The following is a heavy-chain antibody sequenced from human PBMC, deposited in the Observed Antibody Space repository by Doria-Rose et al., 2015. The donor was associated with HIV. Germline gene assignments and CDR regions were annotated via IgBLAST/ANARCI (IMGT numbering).Heavy chain of an antibody. CDR1: GYTFTNYY. CDR2: ISPSDGTT. D-gene: IGHD6-13*01. J-gene: IGHJ4*02. V-gene: IGHV1-46*01. Sequence: GAEVEKPGASVTVSCTTSGYTFTNYYMHWVRQAPGQGLEWMGIISPSDGTTTYTQIFQGRITMTKNTSASTVYMQLSSLRSDDTAVYYCARAPMSSWYHYFDYWGQGTLVTVSS. CDR3: ARAPMSSWYHYFDY.